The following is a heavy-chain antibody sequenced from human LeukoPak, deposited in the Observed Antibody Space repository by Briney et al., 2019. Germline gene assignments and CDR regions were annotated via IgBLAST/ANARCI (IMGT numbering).Heavy chain of an antibody. D-gene: IGHD5-18*01. J-gene: IGHJ4*02. Sequence: ASETLSLTCAVSGVSINTCCYYWTWLRQPPGKGLEWIGYKYYSGSTRYNSSLRSRLTISLDSSKNQFSLRLTSVTAADTAVYYCARGRSYGFDFDSWGPGTLVIVSS. V-gene: IGHV4-61*01. CDR1: GVSINTCCYY. CDR2: KYYSGST. CDR3: ARGRSYGFDFDS.